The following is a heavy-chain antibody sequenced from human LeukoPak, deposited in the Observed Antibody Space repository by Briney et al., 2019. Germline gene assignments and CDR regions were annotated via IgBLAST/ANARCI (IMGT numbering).Heavy chain of an antibody. V-gene: IGHV3-21*01. CDR3: GRRVVSGSYNGPHFDY. CDR2: ISSSSSYI. CDR1: GFTFSSYS. Sequence: GGSLRLSCAASGFTFSSYSMNWVRQAPGKGLEWVSSISSSSSYIYYADSVKGRFTISRDNAKNSLYLQMNSLRAEDTAVYYCGRRVVSGSYNGPHFDYWAREPWSPSPQ. D-gene: IGHD3-10*01. J-gene: IGHJ4*02.